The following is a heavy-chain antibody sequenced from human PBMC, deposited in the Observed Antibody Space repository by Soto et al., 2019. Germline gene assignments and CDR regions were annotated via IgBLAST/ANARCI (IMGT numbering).Heavy chain of an antibody. CDR1: GYTFTSYY. J-gene: IGHJ6*02. CDR2: INPSGGST. V-gene: IGHV1-46*01. CDR3: ARGDIVAIFGMDV. D-gene: IGHD5-12*01. Sequence: QVQLVQSGAEVKKPGASVKVSCKASGYTFTSYYMHWVRQAPGQGLEWMGIINPSGGSTTYAQKFQGRVTMARDTSTSTVYMELSSLRSEDTAVYYCARGDIVAIFGMDVWGQGTTVTVSS.